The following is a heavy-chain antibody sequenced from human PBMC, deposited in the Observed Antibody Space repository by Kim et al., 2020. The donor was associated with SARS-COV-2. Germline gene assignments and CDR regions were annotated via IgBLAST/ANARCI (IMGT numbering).Heavy chain of an antibody. CDR3: ARDRAYGSGSYPDY. V-gene: IGHV4-31*03. J-gene: IGHJ4*02. CDR1: GGSISSGGYY. Sequence: SETLSLTCTVSGGSISSGGYYWSWIRQHPGKGLEWIGYIYYSGSTYYNPSLKSRVTISVDTSKNQFSLKLSSVTAADTAVYYCARDRAYGSGSYPDYWGQGTLVTVSS. D-gene: IGHD3-10*01. CDR2: IYYSGST.